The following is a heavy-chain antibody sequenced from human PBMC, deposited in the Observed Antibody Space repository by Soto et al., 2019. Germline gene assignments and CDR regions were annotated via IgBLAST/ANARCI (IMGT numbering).Heavy chain of an antibody. D-gene: IGHD3-10*01. CDR2: IYYSGST. J-gene: IGHJ4*02. Sequence: SETLSLTCTVSGGSISSYYWSWIRQPPGKGLEWIGYIYYSGSTNYNPSLKSRVTISVDTSKNQFSLKLSSVTAADTAVYYCARVLSGGGDVDYWGQGTLVTVSS. CDR1: GGSISSYY. CDR3: ARVLSGGGDVDY. V-gene: IGHV4-59*01.